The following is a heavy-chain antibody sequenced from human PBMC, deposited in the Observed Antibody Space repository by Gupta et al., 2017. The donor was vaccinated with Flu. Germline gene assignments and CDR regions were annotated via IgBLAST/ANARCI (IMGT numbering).Heavy chain of an antibody. J-gene: IGHJ3*01. V-gene: IGHV3-11*01. CDR3: ARDVDRAGYNWDAFDL. CDR2: ISSSGTTR. Sequence: YYMRWISQAPGKGLEWVSDISSSGTTRHDADSVRGRFTISRDYAKNSLYLQMSSLRAEDTAVYYCARDVDRAGYNWDAFDLWGQGTMVTVSS. D-gene: IGHD5-12*01. CDR1: YY.